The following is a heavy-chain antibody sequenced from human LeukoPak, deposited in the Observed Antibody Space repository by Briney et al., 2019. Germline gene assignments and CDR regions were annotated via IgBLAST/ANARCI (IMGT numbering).Heavy chain of an antibody. J-gene: IGHJ6*03. Sequence: SETLSLTCTVSGGSISSSSYYWGWIRQPPGKGLEWIGSIYYSGSTYYNPSLKSRVTISVDTSKNQFSLKVSSVTAADTAVYYCARETSQKGAHYMDVWGKGTTITISS. V-gene: IGHV4-39*07. D-gene: IGHD3-16*01. CDR1: GGSISSSSYY. CDR3: ARETSQKGAHYMDV. CDR2: IYYSGST.